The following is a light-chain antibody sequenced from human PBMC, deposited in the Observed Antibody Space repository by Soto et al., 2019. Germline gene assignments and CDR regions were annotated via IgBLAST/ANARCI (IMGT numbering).Light chain of an antibody. Sequence: DIQMTQSPSSLSASVGDRVTITCRASQTINNYLNWYQLKPGEAPKVLIYGASSLQSGVPSRFSGSGSGTDFTLTISNLQAEDFATFCWQQSYRIPRTFGGGTKVEI. CDR2: GAS. CDR1: QTINNY. V-gene: IGKV1-39*01. CDR3: QQSYRIPRT. J-gene: IGKJ4*01.